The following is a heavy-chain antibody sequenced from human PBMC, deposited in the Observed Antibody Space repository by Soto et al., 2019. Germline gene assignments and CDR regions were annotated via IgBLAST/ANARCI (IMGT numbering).Heavy chain of an antibody. CDR2: ISDRGGST. Sequence: GGSLRLSCAASGFTFSSYAMSWVRQAPGKGLEWVSGISDRGGSTYYADSVKGRFTISRDNSKSTLFLQVNTLRAEDTAVYFCAGWGTYSSGGTGSPNVYYYYYGMDVWGQGTTVTVS. V-gene: IGHV3-23*01. J-gene: IGHJ6*02. CDR3: AGWGTYSSGGTGSPNVYYYYYGMDV. D-gene: IGHD2-15*01. CDR1: GFTFSSYA.